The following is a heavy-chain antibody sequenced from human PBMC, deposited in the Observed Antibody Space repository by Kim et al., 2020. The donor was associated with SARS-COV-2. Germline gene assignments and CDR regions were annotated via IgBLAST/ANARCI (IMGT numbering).Heavy chain of an antibody. D-gene: IGHD3-22*01. CDR3: RTYYYDSSGYSANDAFDI. CDR2: IRSKAYGGTT. Sequence: GGSLRLSCTASGFTFGDYAMSWVRQAPGKGLEWVGFIRSKAYGGTTEYAASVKGRFTISRDDSKSIAYLQMNSLKTEDTAVYYCRTYYYDSSGYSANDAFDIWGQGTMVTVSS. V-gene: IGHV3-49*04. J-gene: IGHJ3*02. CDR1: GFTFGDYA.